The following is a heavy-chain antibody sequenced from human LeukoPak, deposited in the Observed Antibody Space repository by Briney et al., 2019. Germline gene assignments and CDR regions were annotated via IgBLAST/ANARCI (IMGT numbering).Heavy chain of an antibody. CDR2: ISSSGSII. V-gene: IGHV3-11*01. Sequence: PGGSLRLSCAASGFTFSDYYMSWIRQAPGKGLEWVSYISSSGSIIYYADSVKGRFTISRDNAKNSLYLQVNSLRAEDTAVYYCAREGRIKVGRGVIPGSFDYWGQGTLVTVSS. CDR3: AREGRIKVGRGVIPGSFDY. CDR1: GFTFSDYY. J-gene: IGHJ4*02. D-gene: IGHD3-10*01.